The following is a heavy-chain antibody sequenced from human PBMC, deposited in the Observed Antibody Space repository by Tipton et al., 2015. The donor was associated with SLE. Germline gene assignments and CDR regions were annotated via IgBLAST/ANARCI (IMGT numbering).Heavy chain of an antibody. CDR2: LYYSGNT. D-gene: IGHD4-23*01. V-gene: IGHV4-39*07. CDR1: GGSIRSSRHF. CDR3: ARDRGGNSSVYFDY. J-gene: IGHJ4*02. Sequence: TLSLTCTVSGGSIRSSRHFWGWIRQPPGKGLEWIGVLYYSGNTYYNPSLKSPVTLSIDTSKNQFSLKLTSVTAADTAVYYCARDRGGNSSVYFDYWGQGTLVTVSS.